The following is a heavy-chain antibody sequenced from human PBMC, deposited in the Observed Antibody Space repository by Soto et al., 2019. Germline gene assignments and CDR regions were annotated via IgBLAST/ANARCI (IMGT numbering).Heavy chain of an antibody. D-gene: IGHD2-21*01. J-gene: IGHJ4*02. CDR1: GGSFSGYY. CDR3: AIGRVVIAILDY. Sequence: QVQLQQWGAGLLKPSETLSLTCAVYGGSFSGYYWSWIRQPPGKGLEWIGEINHSGSTNYNPSLKSRVTMSVDTSKNQFSLKLSSVTAADTAVYYCAIGRVVIAILDYWGQGTLVTVSS. CDR2: INHSGST. V-gene: IGHV4-34*01.